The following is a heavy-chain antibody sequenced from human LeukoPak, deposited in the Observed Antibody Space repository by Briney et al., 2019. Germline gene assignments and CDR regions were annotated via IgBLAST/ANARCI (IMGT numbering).Heavy chain of an antibody. Sequence: SETLSLTCAVYGGPFSGYYWSWIRQPPGKGLEWIGEINHSGSTNYNPSLKSRVTISVDTSKNQFSLKLSSVTAADTAVYYCARGRVFWSGYYVDYWGQGTLVTVSS. CDR3: ARGRVFWSGYYVDY. CDR1: GGPFSGYY. D-gene: IGHD3-3*01. J-gene: IGHJ4*02. CDR2: INHSGST. V-gene: IGHV4-34*01.